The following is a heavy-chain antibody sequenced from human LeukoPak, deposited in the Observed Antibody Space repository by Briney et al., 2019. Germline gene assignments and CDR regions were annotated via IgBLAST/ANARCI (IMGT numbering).Heavy chain of an antibody. V-gene: IGHV3-23*01. CDR3: AGCSGGVSLAFGRFDY. CDR2: ISGSGGST. D-gene: IGHD2-15*01. CDR1: GFTFSSYV. Sequence: PGGSLRLSCSASGFTFSSYVMTWVRQAPGKGLEWVSVISGSGGSTDYADSVKGRFTISRDNSKNTLFLQMNSLRAEDTAVYYCAGCSGGVSLAFGRFDYWGQGTPVAVSS. J-gene: IGHJ4*02.